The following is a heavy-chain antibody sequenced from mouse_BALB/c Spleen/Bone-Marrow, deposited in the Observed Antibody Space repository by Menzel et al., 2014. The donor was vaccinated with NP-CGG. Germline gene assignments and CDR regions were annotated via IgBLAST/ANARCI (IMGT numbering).Heavy chain of an antibody. D-gene: IGHD2-2*01. CDR1: GYTFTSYW. Sequence: LQQSGAELVNPGASVKLSCKASGYTFTSYWMHWVKQRPGQGLEWIGEIDPSTGRTDYNKKFKSQATLTVDKSSSTAYMHLSSLTSEDSAVYYCARINGYDYWGQGTTLTVSS. V-gene: IGHV1S81*02. CDR2: IDPSTGRT. CDR3: ARINGYDY. J-gene: IGHJ2*01.